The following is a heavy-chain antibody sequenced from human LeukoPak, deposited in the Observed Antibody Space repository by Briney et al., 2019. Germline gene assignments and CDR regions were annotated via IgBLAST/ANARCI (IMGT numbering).Heavy chain of an antibody. D-gene: IGHD4-23*01. CDR3: VKDFDGSGPGH. CDR2: ISNTGRNT. J-gene: IGHJ4*02. CDR1: GFTFTDYY. Sequence: PGGSLRLSCATSGFTFTDYYMSWVRQAPGKGLEWVSYISNTGRNTYDAESVKGRFTISRDNARKSLYLQMNSLRVEDTAMHYCVKDFDGSGPGHWGQGTLVTVSS. V-gene: IGHV3-11*01.